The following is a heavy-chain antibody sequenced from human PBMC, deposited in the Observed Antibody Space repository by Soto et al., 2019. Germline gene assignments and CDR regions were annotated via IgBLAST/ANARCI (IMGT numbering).Heavy chain of an antibody. CDR1: GFTFSNYD. CDR2: ISASGGGT. D-gene: IGHD4-17*01. J-gene: IGHJ4*02. Sequence: GGSLRLSCAASGFTFSNYDMSWVRQAPGKGLEWISGISASGGGTYYADSVKGRFTISRDNSKNTLYLQLNRLRAEDTAVYYCAKDDDGDYEDYWGQGTLVTVSS. V-gene: IGHV3-23*01. CDR3: AKDDDGDYEDY.